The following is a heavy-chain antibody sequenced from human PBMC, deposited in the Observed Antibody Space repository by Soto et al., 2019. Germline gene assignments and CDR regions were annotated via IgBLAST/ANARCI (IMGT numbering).Heavy chain of an antibody. Sequence: QVQLQESGPGLVKPSETLSLTCTVSGGSVSSGSYYWSWIRQPPGKGLEWIGYIYYSGSTNYNPSLKSRVTISADTSKNQFSLKLSSVTAADTAVYYRARDGDGYNYWGQGTLVTVSS. CDR3: ARDGDGYNY. CDR2: IYYSGST. V-gene: IGHV4-61*01. D-gene: IGHD5-12*01. J-gene: IGHJ4*02. CDR1: GGSVSSGSYY.